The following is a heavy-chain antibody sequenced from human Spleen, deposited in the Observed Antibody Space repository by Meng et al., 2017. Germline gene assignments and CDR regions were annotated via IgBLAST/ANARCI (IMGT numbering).Heavy chain of an antibody. Sequence: GESLKISCVASGFPFSDYHLAWIRQSPGKGLEWLSYITSRGPTIYYADSVKGRFTISRDDSKNSLFLQMNSLRVEDTAVYYCAGVESSSYFFDFWGQGTLVTVSS. J-gene: IGHJ4*02. D-gene: IGHD2-15*01. V-gene: IGHV3-11*01. CDR3: AGVESSSYFFDF. CDR1: GFPFSDYH. CDR2: ITSRGPTI.